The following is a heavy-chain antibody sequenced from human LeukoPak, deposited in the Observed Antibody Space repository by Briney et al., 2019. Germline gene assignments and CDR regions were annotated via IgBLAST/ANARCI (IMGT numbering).Heavy chain of an antibody. CDR1: GGSISSRTYY. CDR2: IYYSGST. CDR3: ARGGGSSGWFDP. J-gene: IGHJ5*02. Sequence: SETLSLTCTVSGGSISSRTYYWAWIRQPPGQGLEWIGNIYYSGSTYYNPSLKSRLTMSVDTSKNQFSLKLSSVTAADTAVYYCARGGGSSGWFDPWGQGTLVTVSS. V-gene: IGHV4-39*07. D-gene: IGHD6-19*01.